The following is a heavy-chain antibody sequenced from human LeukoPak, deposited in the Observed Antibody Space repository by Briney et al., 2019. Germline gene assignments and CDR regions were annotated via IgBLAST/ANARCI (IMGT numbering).Heavy chain of an antibody. CDR1: GYTFTSYG. Sequence: ASVKVSCKASGYTFTSYGISWVRQAPGQGLEWMGWISAYNGNTNYAQKLQGRVTMTRDMSTSTVYMELSSLRSEDTAVYYCAREGYSSGWDVWGKGTTVTVSS. D-gene: IGHD6-19*01. CDR2: ISAYNGNT. J-gene: IGHJ6*04. V-gene: IGHV1-18*01. CDR3: AREGYSSGWDV.